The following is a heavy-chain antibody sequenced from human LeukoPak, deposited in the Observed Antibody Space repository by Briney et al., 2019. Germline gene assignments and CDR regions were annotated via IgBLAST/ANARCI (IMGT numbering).Heavy chain of an antibody. CDR1: GFTFSSYA. J-gene: IGHJ6*03. CDR3: ARDSAEGYYYYMDV. CDR2: ISYDGSSK. V-gene: IGHV3-30*01. Sequence: PGRSLRLSCAASGFTFSSYAMHWVRQAPGKGLEWVAVISYDGSSKYYADSVKGRFTISRDNSKNTLYLQMNSLRAEDTAVYYCARDSAEGYYYYMDVWGKGTTVTVSS.